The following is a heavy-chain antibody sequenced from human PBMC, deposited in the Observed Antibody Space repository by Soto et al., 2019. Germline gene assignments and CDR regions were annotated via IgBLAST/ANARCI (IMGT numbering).Heavy chain of an antibody. Sequence: SETLSLTCAVYGGSFSGYYWSWIRQPPGKGLEWIGEINHSGSTNYNPSLKSRVTISVDTSKNQFSLKLSSVTAADTAVYYCARGPWVVVAAPNPPYNWFDPWGQGTLVTVSS. J-gene: IGHJ5*02. D-gene: IGHD2-15*01. CDR2: INHSGST. CDR3: ARGPWVVVAAPNPPYNWFDP. CDR1: GGSFSGYY. V-gene: IGHV4-34*01.